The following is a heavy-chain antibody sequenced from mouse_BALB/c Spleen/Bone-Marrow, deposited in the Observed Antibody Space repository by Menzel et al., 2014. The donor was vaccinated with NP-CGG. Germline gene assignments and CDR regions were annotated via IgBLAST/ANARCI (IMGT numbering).Heavy chain of an antibody. D-gene: IGHD1-1*01. J-gene: IGHJ4*01. Sequence: VQLQQSGAELMKPGASVKISCKASGYTFSSYWIEWVKQRPGHGLEWIGEIFLGSGSTNYNEKFKDKATFTADTSSNTAYMQLSSLTSEGSAVYDCARGGCSSSPYDYAMDYWGQGTSVTVSS. CDR1: GYTFSSYW. CDR2: IFLGSGST. V-gene: IGHV1-9*01. CDR3: ARGGCSSSPYDYAMDY.